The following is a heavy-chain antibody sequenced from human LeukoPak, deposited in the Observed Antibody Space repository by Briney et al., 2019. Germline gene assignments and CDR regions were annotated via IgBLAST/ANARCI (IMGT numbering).Heavy chain of an antibody. D-gene: IGHD2-2*02. Sequence: SETLSLTCTVSGGSISSHYWSWIRQPPGKGLEWIGYIYYSGSTNYNPSLKSRVTISVDTSKNQFSLKLSSVTAADTAVYHCARLYCSSTSCYKGLDYWGQGTLVTVSS. J-gene: IGHJ4*02. CDR1: GGSISSHY. V-gene: IGHV4-59*11. CDR3: ARLYCSSTSCYKGLDY. CDR2: IYYSGST.